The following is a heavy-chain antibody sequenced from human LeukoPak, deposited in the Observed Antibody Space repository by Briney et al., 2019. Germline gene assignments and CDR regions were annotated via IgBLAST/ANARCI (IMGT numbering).Heavy chain of an antibody. CDR3: ASTGDQLLLGGPFDY. V-gene: IGHV1-69*06. CDR2: IIPIFGTA. Sequence: GASVKVSCKASGGTFSSYAISWVRQAPGQGLEWMGGIIPIFGTANYAQKFQGRVTITADKFTSTAYMELSSLRSEDTAVYYCASTGDQLLLGGPFDYWGQGTLVTVSS. CDR1: GGTFSSYA. J-gene: IGHJ4*02. D-gene: IGHD2-2*01.